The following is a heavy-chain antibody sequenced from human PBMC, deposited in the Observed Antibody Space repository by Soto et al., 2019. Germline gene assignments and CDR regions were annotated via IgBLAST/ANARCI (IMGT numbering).Heavy chain of an antibody. CDR2: IKVDGTNI. CDR3: ASDSGYDSASSVTPDFDY. D-gene: IGHD3-10*01. Sequence: DVQLVESGGGLVQPGGSLRLSCVASGFTYTYYWMSWVRQAPGKGLEWVARIKVDGTNIQYADSVNGRFTISRDNAENSLYLQMRSLRDGDTAVYYCASDSGYDSASSVTPDFDYWGQGSLVTVSS. V-gene: IGHV3-7*01. J-gene: IGHJ4*02. CDR1: GFTYTYYW.